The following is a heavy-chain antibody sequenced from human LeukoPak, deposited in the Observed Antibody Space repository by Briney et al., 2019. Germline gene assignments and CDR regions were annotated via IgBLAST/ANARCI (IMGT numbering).Heavy chain of an antibody. CDR2: IYHSGST. CDR1: GYSISSGYY. D-gene: IGHD4-17*01. J-gene: IGHJ4*02. Sequence: PSETLSLTCTVSGYSISSGYYWGWIRQPPGKGLEWIGSIYHSGSTYYNPSLKSRVTISVDTSKNQFSLKLSSVTAADTAVYYCARDKEVGDYVFDYWGQGTLVTVSS. CDR3: ARDKEVGDYVFDY. V-gene: IGHV4-38-2*02.